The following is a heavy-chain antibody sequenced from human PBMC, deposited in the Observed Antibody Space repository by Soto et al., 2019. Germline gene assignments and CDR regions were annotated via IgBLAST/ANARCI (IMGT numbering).Heavy chain of an antibody. CDR1: GYTFTSYG. D-gene: IGHD2-15*01. CDR2: ISAYNGNT. CDR3: ARDSSGGRCYNGSGLFDY. Sequence: ASVKVSCKASGYTFTSYGISWVRQAPGQGLEWMGWISAYNGNTNYAQKLQGRVTMTTDTSTSTAYMELRSLRSGDTAVYYCARDSSGGRCYNGSGLFDYWGQGTLVTVSS. V-gene: IGHV1-18*04. J-gene: IGHJ4*02.